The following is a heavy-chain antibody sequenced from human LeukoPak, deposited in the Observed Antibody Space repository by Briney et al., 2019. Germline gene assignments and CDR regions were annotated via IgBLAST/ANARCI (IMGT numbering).Heavy chain of an antibody. CDR1: GGSFSGYY. Sequence: SETLSPTCAVYGGSFSGYYWSWIRQPPGKGLEWIGEINHSGSTNYNPSLKSRVTISVDTSKNQFSLKLSSVTAADTAVYYCARGSQSLGYCSGGSCRAKIFDYWGQGTLVTVSS. CDR2: INHSGST. CDR3: ARGSQSLGYCSGGSCRAKIFDY. D-gene: IGHD2-15*01. J-gene: IGHJ4*02. V-gene: IGHV4-34*01.